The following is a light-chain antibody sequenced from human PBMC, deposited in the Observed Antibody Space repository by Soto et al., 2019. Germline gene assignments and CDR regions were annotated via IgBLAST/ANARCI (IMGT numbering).Light chain of an antibody. J-gene: IGKJ2*01. CDR1: QSVSSY. CDR2: GAS. V-gene: IGKV3-11*01. Sequence: EIVLTQSPATLSLSPGERATLSCRASQSVSSYLAWYQQKPGQAPRLLIHGASNRATGIPARFSGSGSGTDFSLTISSLESEDFAVYYCQHRCKWPRTFGQGTKLEIK. CDR3: QHRCKWPRT.